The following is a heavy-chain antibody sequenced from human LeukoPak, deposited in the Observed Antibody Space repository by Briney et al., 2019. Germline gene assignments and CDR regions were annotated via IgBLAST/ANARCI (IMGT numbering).Heavy chain of an antibody. Sequence: PSETPSLTCTVSGGSISSGGYYWSWIRQHPGKGLEWIGYIYYSGSTYYNPSLKSRVTISVDTSKNQFSLKLSSVTAADTAVYYCARGAYYYGMDVWGQGTTVTVSS. D-gene: IGHD3-16*01. V-gene: IGHV4-31*02. J-gene: IGHJ6*02. CDR2: IYYSGST. CDR3: ARGAYYYGMDV. CDR1: GGSISSGGYY.